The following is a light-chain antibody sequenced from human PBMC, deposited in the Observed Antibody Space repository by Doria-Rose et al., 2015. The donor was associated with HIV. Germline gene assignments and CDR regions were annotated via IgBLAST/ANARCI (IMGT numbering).Light chain of an antibody. CDR1: NTY. J-gene: IGKJ5*01. V-gene: IGKV1-16*02. CDR3: QQYKSYTIT. Sequence: NTYLAWFQQKPGKAPKSLIYAASSLQSGVPSKFRGSGSETDFTLTITSLQPEDFATYYCQQYKSYTITFGQGTRLEIK. CDR2: AAS.